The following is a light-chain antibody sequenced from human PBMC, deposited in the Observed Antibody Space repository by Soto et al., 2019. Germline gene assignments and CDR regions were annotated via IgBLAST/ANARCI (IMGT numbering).Light chain of an antibody. CDR3: QQYESSPLT. Sequence: EIVLTQSPGTLSLSPGERATLSCRASQSVSSSFLAGYQQKPGQAPRLLIYGASSRATGIPDRFSGSGSGTDFTLTISRLEPEDVAVYYCQQYESSPLTFGAGTKVEIK. CDR1: QSVSSSF. CDR2: GAS. J-gene: IGKJ4*01. V-gene: IGKV3-20*01.